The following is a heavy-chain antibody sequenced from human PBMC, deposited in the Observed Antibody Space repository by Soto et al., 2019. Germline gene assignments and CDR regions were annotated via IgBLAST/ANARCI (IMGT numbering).Heavy chain of an antibody. J-gene: IGHJ4*02. CDR1: GVTYSDYW. CDR3: GRDPVLASFAY. CDR2: IEQDGSEK. V-gene: IGHV3-7*01. Sequence: GSLRRSCAASGVTYSDYWMSWVRQAPGKGLEWVANIEQDGSEKYDVDSVKGRFTISRDNAKNSLDLQMKSLRAEDTVVYYCGRDPVLASFAYWRQGTLVPVSS. D-gene: IGHD3-16*01.